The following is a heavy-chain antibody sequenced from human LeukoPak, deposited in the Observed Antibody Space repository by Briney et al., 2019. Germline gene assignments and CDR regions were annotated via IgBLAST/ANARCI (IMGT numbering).Heavy chain of an antibody. CDR1: GYTFTGYY. CDR2: INPSGGST. J-gene: IGHJ4*02. CDR3: ARARSDYYDSSGYSDY. V-gene: IGHV1-46*01. D-gene: IGHD3-22*01. Sequence: ASVKVSCKASGYTFTGYYMHWVRQAPGQGLEWMGIINPSGGSTSYAQKFQGRVTMTRDTSTSTVYMELSSLRSEDTAVYYCARARSDYYDSSGYSDYWGQGTLVTVSS.